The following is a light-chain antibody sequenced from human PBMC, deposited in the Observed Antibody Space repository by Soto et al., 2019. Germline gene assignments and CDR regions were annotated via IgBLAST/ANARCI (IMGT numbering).Light chain of an antibody. CDR3: QQYGSSPLT. J-gene: IGKJ4*01. CDR2: GAS. Sequence: EIVLTQSPGTLSLSPGERAALSCRASQRVSSSYLAWYQQKPGQAPRLLIYGASSRTTGIPDRFSGSGSGTDFTLTVSRLEPEDCAVYYCQQYGSSPLTFGGVTTVEIK. V-gene: IGKV3-20*01. CDR1: QRVSSSY.